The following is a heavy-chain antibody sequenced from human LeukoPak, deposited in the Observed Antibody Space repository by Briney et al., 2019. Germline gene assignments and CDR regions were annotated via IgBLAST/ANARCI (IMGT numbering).Heavy chain of an antibody. CDR2: ISGSGGST. J-gene: IGHJ4*02. D-gene: IGHD3-10*01. CDR1: GFTFSSYA. CDR3: AKSPGLITMVRGVITYYFDY. V-gene: IGHV3-23*01. Sequence: GGSPRLSCAASGFTFSSYAMSWVRQAPGKGLEWVSAISGSGGSTYYADSVKGRFTISRDNSKNTLYLQMNSLRAEDTAVYYCAKSPGLITMVRGVITYYFDYWGQGTLVTVSS.